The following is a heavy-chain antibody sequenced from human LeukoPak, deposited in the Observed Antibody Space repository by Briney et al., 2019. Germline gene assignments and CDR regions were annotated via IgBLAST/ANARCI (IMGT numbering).Heavy chain of an antibody. CDR2: IFHSGST. V-gene: IGHV4-4*02. CDR1: GGSISSRNW. Sequence: SETLSLTCAVSGGSISSRNWWTWVRQPPGKGLEWIGEIFHSGSTNYNPSLKSRVTISVDKSKNQISLKLSSVTAADTALYYCARVWTDSGSYYDDRGAFDYWGQGTLVTVSS. J-gene: IGHJ4*02. D-gene: IGHD1-26*01. CDR3: ARVWTDSGSYYDDRGAFDY.